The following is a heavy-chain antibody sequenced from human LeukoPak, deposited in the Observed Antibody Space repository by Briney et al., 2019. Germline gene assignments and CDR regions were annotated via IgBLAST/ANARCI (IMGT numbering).Heavy chain of an antibody. CDR2: IYYSGST. Sequence: PSETLSLTCTVSGGSICSSSYYWGWIRQPPGKGLEWIGSIYYSGSTYYNPSLKSRVTISIDTSKNQFSLKLSSVTAADTAVYYCARLSIEVVPASDWFDPWGQGTLVTVSS. CDR1: GGSICSSSYY. V-gene: IGHV4-39*01. CDR3: ARLSIEVVPASDWFDP. J-gene: IGHJ5*02. D-gene: IGHD2-2*01.